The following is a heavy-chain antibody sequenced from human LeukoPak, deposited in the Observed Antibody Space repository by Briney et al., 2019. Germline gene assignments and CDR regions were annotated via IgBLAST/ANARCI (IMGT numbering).Heavy chain of an antibody. CDR1: GGSISGYF. Sequence: PSETLSLTCTVSGGSISGYFWSWIRQPPGKGLEFIGYIYYTGSTNYSPSLRSRVAISVDTSKNQFSLRLSSVTAADTAVYYCAVQGSGFHNAPAGDFDYWGQGTLVTVSS. J-gene: IGHJ4*02. CDR2: IYYTGST. V-gene: IGHV4-59*08. CDR3: AVQGSGFHNAPAGDFDY. D-gene: IGHD3-10*01.